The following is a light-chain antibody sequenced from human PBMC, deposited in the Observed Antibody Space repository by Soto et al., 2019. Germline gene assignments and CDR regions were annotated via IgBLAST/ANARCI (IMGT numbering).Light chain of an antibody. J-gene: IGKJ1*01. CDR2: WAS. CDR3: QQYYSTPWT. CDR1: QSVLYSSNNKNY. Sequence: DIVMTQSPDSLAVSLGERATINCKSSQSVLYSSNNKNYLAWYQQKPGQPPKLLIYWASTRESGVPDRFSGRGSGTDFTLTISRLQTEDVAVYYGQQYYSTPWTFALGTKVEIK. V-gene: IGKV4-1*01.